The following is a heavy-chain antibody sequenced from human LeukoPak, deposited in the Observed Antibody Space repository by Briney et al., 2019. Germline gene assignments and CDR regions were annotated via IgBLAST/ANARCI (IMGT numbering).Heavy chain of an antibody. Sequence: KASETLSLTCAVSGGSISSGGYSWSWIRQPPGKGLEWIGYIYHSGSTYYNPSLKSRVTISVDRSKNQFSLKLSSVTAADTAVYYCARLGTDIAAGIDSWGQGTLVTVSS. J-gene: IGHJ4*02. CDR1: GGSISSGGYS. D-gene: IGHD6-13*01. CDR2: IYHSGST. V-gene: IGHV4-30-2*01. CDR3: ARLGTDIAAGIDS.